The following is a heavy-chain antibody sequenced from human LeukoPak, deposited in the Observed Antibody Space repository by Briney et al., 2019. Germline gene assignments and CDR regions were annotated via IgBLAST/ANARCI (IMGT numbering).Heavy chain of an antibody. J-gene: IGHJ3*02. CDR3: ARVGGYYGSGSYLHDAFDI. Sequence: SQTLSLTCAVSGGSISSGGYSWGWTRQPPGKGLEWIGYIYHSGSTYYNPSLKSRVTISVDRSKNQFSLKLSSVTAADTAVYYCARVGGYYGSGSYLHDAFDIWGQGTMVTVSS. CDR2: IYHSGST. V-gene: IGHV4-30-2*01. D-gene: IGHD3-10*01. CDR1: GGSISSGGYS.